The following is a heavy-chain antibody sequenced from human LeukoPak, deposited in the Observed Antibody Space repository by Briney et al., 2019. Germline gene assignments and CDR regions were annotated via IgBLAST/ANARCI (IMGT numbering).Heavy chain of an antibody. V-gene: IGHV3-30-3*01. Sequence: GGSLRLSCAASGFMLSSFPMHWVRQAPGKGLEWVALISYDGSNIYYADSVKGRLTISRDNSKNTLYLQMSSLRTEDTAVYYCARGHSRSWLRGDYWGQGTLVTVSS. J-gene: IGHJ4*02. CDR3: ARGHSRSWLRGDY. CDR1: GFMLSSFP. CDR2: ISYDGSNI. D-gene: IGHD6-13*01.